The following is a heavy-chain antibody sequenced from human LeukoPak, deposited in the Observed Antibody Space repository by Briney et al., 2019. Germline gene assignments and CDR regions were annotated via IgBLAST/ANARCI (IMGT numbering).Heavy chain of an antibody. CDR2: ISSSSSYI. V-gene: IGHV3-21*01. CDR1: GFTFSSYS. J-gene: IGHJ4*02. Sequence: PGGSLRLSCAASGFTFSSYSMNWVRQAPGKGLEWVSSISSSSSYIYYANSVKGRFTISRDTAKNSLYLQMNSLRAEDTAVYYCASLAAAGTGYWGQGTLVTVSS. D-gene: IGHD6-13*01. CDR3: ASLAAAGTGY.